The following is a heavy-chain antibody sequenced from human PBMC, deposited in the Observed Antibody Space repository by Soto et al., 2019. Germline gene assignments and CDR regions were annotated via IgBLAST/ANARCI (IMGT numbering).Heavy chain of an antibody. CDR1: GGSISSYY. D-gene: IGHD3-16*02. V-gene: IGHV4-59*08. CDR3: AGSGYYDYIWGSYQPYYYYYMDV. J-gene: IGHJ6*03. CDR2: IYYSGST. Sequence: PSETLSLTCTVSGGSISSYYWSWIRQPPGKGLEWIGYIYYSGSTNYNPSLKSRVTISVDTSKNQFSLKLSSVTAADTAVYYCAGSGYYDYIWGSYQPYYYYYMDVWGKGTTVTVS.